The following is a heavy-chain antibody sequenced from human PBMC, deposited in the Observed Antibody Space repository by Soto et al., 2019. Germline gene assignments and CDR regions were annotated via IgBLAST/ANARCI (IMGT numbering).Heavy chain of an antibody. D-gene: IGHD3-22*01. Sequence: SETLSLTCTVSGGSISSYYWSWIRQPPGKGLEWIGYIYYSGSTNYNPSLKSRVTISVDTSKNQFSLKLSSVTAADTAVYYCARDLAERGYSNWFDPWGQGTLVTVSS. CDR3: ARDLAERGYSNWFDP. CDR2: IYYSGST. V-gene: IGHV4-59*01. CDR1: GGSISSYY. J-gene: IGHJ5*02.